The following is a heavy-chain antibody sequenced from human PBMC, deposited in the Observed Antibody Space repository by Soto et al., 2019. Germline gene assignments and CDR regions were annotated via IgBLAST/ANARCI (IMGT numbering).Heavy chain of an antibody. Sequence: GGSLRHSCAASGFTFSSYAMSWVRQAPGKGLEWVSAISGSGGSTYYADSVKGRFTISRDTSKNTLYLQMNSLRAEDTAVYYCAKGSGYYNAEYFQHWGQGTLVTVSS. CDR3: AKGSGYYNAEYFQH. CDR2: ISGSGGST. CDR1: GFTFSSYA. V-gene: IGHV3-23*01. D-gene: IGHD3-3*01. J-gene: IGHJ1*01.